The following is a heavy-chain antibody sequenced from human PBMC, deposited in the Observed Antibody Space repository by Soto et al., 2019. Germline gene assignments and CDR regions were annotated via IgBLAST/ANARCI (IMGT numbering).Heavy chain of an antibody. Sequence: SATLSLTCTVSGGSISSGDYYWSWIRQPPGKGLEWIGYIYYSGSTYYNPSLKSRVTISVDTSKNQFSLKLSSVTAADTAVYYCARGPDYGDFNWFDPWGQGTLVTVSS. D-gene: IGHD4-17*01. CDR2: IYYSGST. CDR1: GGSISSGDYY. CDR3: ARGPDYGDFNWFDP. V-gene: IGHV4-30-4*01. J-gene: IGHJ5*02.